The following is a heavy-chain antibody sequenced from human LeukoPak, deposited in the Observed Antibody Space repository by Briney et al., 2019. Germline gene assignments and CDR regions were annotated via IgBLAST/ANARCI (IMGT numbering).Heavy chain of an antibody. V-gene: IGHV3-7*01. CDR2: IKQDGSEK. CDR3: AREQDYGASYYFDY. D-gene: IGHD4-17*01. J-gene: IGHJ4*02. Sequence: PGGSLRLSCAASGFTFSSYWMSWVRQAPGEGLEWVANIKQDGSEKYYVDSVKGRFTISRDNAKNSLYLQMNSLRAEDTAVYYCAREQDYGASYYFDYWGQGTLVTVSS. CDR1: GFTFSSYW.